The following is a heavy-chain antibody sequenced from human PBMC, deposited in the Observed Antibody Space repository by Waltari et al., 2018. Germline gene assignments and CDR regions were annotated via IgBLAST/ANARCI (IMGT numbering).Heavy chain of an antibody. V-gene: IGHV3-7*01. D-gene: IGHD4-4*01. Sequence: EVHLVESGGGLVQPGGSLRLSCAASGFTFSTYWITWVRQAPGKGMEWLANIKDDGSEKNYVDAVKGRFTISRDNAKNSLYLQMNSLRAEDTAVYYCARDPHYSNFDYWGQGTLVTVSS. CDR3: ARDPHYSNFDY. CDR2: IKDDGSEK. J-gene: IGHJ4*02. CDR1: GFTFSTYW.